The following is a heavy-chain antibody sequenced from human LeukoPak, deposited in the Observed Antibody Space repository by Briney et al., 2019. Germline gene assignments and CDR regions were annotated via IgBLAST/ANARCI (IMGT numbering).Heavy chain of an antibody. Sequence: ASVKVSCKASGYTFTGFYIHWVRPAPGQGLEWMGWIYPNSGGTNYAQKFRGRVTMTRDTSISTAYMELSRLTSDDTAIYYCARDWFVDSGDDPFPFDYWGQGTLVSVSS. CDR1: GYTFTGFY. J-gene: IGHJ4*02. CDR2: IYPNSGGT. CDR3: ARDWFVDSGDDPFPFDY. D-gene: IGHD5-12*01. V-gene: IGHV1-2*02.